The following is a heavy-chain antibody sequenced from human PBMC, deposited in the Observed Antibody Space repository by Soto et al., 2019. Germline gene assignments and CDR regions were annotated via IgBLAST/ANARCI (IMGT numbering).Heavy chain of an antibody. CDR2: IIPVFNAA. CDR1: GGTFGSHT. CDR3: ARMEKMTYHNTRGTDIDF. V-gene: IGHV1-69*06. J-gene: IGHJ4*02. Sequence: QVQLVQSGAEVKKPGSSVRVSCKVSGGTFGSHTFTWVRQAPGQGLEWMGEIIPVFNAANYAQRFQVRVTITEVRSATTVYLEPSRPTSADTATYYVARMEKMTYHNTRGTDIDFWGQGTLVIVSS. D-gene: IGHD1-26*01.